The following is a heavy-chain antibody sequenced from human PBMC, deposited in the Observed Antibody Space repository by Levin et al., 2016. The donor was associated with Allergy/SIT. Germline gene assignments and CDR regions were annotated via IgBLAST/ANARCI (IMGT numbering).Heavy chain of an antibody. CDR3: ARDSNCGFECYAVIDL. D-gene: IGHD2-21*01. CDR1: EFNLRLYA. J-gene: IGHJ6*02. CDR2: ISKDGSHE. Sequence: GESLKISCAASEFNLRLYALHWFRQAPGKGLEWVAVISKDGSHEYYADSVKGRITISRDNSNNTLFLQMNSLRPEDTAVYYCARDSNCGFECYAVIDLWGQGTTVTVSS. V-gene: IGHV3-30*14.